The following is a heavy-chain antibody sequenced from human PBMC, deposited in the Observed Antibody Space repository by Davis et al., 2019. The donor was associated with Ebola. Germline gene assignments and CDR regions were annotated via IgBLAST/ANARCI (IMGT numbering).Heavy chain of an antibody. J-gene: IGHJ4*02. Sequence: GESLKISCAASGFTFSSYAMSWVRQAPGKGLEWVSAISDSGGSTYYADSVKGRFTISRDNSKNTLSLQMHRLRAEDTAVYYCAKHPSASLGGFGDYWGQGTLVTVSS. CDR2: ISDSGGST. CDR3: AKHPSASLGGFGDY. V-gene: IGHV3-23*01. CDR1: GFTFSSYA. D-gene: IGHD3-10*01.